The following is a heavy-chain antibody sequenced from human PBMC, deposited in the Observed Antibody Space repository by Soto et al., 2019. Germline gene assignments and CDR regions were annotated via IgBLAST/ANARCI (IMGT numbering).Heavy chain of an antibody. V-gene: IGHV3-30*18. CDR3: AKGYEVSPPVASAWYSNYFYGVDV. D-gene: IGHD6-19*01. CDR2: IAHDGSEK. CDR1: GFIFSKYG. J-gene: IGHJ6*02. Sequence: QVALVESGGGVVRPGRSLRLSCGGSGFIFSKYGMHWVRQAPGEGLEWLSRIAHDGSEKWYAESVKGRFTISRDNSKNTLYLQMNSLRGDDTAVYFCAKGYEVSPPVASAWYSNYFYGVDVWGRGTTVTVSS.